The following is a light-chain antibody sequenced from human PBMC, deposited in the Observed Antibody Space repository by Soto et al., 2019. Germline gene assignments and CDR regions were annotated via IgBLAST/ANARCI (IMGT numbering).Light chain of an antibody. Sequence: QSVLTQPACVSVSPGQSITISCTGTSSDVGGYNYVSWYQQHPGKAPKLMIYEVSNRPSGVSNRFSGSKSGNTASLTISGLQAEDEADYYCSSYTSSSTLAFGTGTKVTVL. CDR1: SSDVGGYNY. CDR2: EVS. J-gene: IGLJ1*01. CDR3: SSYTSSSTLA. V-gene: IGLV2-14*01.